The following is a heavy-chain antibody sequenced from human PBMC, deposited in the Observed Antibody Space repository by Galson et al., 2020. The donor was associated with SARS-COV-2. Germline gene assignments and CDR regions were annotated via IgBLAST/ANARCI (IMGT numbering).Heavy chain of an antibody. CDR1: GGSISSGSYY. D-gene: IGHD6-25*01. V-gene: IGHV4-61*02. CDR2: IYTSGST. Sequence: SETLSLTCTVSGGSISSGSYYWSWIRQPAGKGLEWIGRIYTSGSTNYNPSLKSRVTISVDTSKNQFSLKLSSVTAADTAVYYCARERADYYYYYGMDVWGQGTTVTVSS. CDR3: ARERADYYYYYGMDV. J-gene: IGHJ6*02.